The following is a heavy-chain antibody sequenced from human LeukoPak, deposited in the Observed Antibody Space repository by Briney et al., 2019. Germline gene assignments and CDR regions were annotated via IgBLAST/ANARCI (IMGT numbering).Heavy chain of an antibody. CDR2: IRGGGTSE. CDR3: ATDPNGDYIGAFDM. J-gene: IGHJ3*02. CDR1: GFTFSAYA. D-gene: IGHD4-17*01. V-gene: IGHV3-23*01. Sequence: GGSLRLSCTASGFTFSAYAMMWVRKAPGKGPGWSSAIRGGGTSEFYADSVKGRFRISRDNSKDTLFLQMNSLRAEDTAVSYCATDPNGDYIGAFDMWGPGTMVTVSS.